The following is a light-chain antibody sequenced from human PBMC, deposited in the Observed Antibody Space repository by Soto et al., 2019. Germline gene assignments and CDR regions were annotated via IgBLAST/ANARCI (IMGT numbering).Light chain of an antibody. CDR2: DAS. CDR3: QQRSNWPPKLT. CDR1: QSVSSY. J-gene: IGKJ4*01. Sequence: EIVLTQSPATLSLSPGERATLSCRASQSVSSYLAWYQQKPGQAPRLLIYDASNRATGIPARFSGSGSGTDFTLTISSLEPEDFVVYYCQQRSNWPPKLTFGGGTKVEIK. V-gene: IGKV3-11*01.